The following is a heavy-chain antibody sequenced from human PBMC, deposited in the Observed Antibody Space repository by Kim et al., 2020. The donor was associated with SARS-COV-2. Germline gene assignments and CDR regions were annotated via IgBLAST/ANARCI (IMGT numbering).Heavy chain of an antibody. CDR3: ARPIAVAGIFYFDY. Sequence: SETLSLTCTVSGGSISSSSYYWGWIRQPPGKGLEWIGSIYYIGNTYYNPSLKSRVTISVDTSKNQFSLKLSSVTAADTAVYYCARPIAVAGIFYFDYWG. CDR2: IYYIGNT. CDR1: GGSISSSSYY. J-gene: IGHJ4*01. D-gene: IGHD6-19*01. V-gene: IGHV4-39*01.